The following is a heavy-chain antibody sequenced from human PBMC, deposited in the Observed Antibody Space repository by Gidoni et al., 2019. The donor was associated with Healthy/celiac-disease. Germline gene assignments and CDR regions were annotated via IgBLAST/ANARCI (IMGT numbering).Heavy chain of an antibody. Sequence: EVQLVESGGGLVQPGGSLRLSCAASGFTFSSYWMHWVRQAPGKGLVCVSRINSDGSSTRYADSVKGRVTISRDKAKNTLYLQMNSLRAEDTAVYYCASSYDFWSGYFPFDYWGQGTLVTVSS. D-gene: IGHD3-3*01. CDR2: INSDGSST. CDR3: ASSYDFWSGYFPFDY. V-gene: IGHV3-74*01. J-gene: IGHJ4*02. CDR1: GFTFSSYW.